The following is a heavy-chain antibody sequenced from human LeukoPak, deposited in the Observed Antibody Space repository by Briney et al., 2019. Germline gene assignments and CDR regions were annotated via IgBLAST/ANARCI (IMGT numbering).Heavy chain of an antibody. V-gene: IGHV3-66*02. Sequence: GGSLRLSCAASGFTVSSNYMSWVRQAPGKGLEWVSVIYSGGSTYYADSAKGRFTISRDNSKNTLYLQMNSLRAEDTAVYYCASAIVGATIFDYWGQGTLVTVSS. CDR1: GFTVSSNY. CDR3: ASAIVGATIFDY. J-gene: IGHJ4*02. D-gene: IGHD1-26*01. CDR2: IYSGGST.